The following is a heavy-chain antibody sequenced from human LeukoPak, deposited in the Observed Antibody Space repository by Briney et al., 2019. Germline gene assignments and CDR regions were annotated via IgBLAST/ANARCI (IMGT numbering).Heavy chain of an antibody. D-gene: IGHD5-12*01. Sequence: SETLSLTCAVYGGSISGYYWTWIRQPPGKRLEWIGEINQSGTTNYNPSLKSRVTISVDTSKNQFSLKVRSVTAADTAVYYCARIDIVATDGWFDPWGQGTLVTVSS. V-gene: IGHV4-34*01. CDR2: INQSGTT. CDR3: ARIDIVATDGWFDP. CDR1: GGSISGYY. J-gene: IGHJ5*02.